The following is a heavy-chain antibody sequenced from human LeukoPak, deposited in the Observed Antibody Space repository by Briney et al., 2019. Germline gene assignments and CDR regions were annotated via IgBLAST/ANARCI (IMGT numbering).Heavy chain of an antibody. Sequence: PSETLSLTCIVSGGSINNYYWSWIRQPPGKGLEWIGYIYYSGSTNYNPSLKSRVTISVDTSKNQFSLKLSSVTAADTAVYYCASATRYNWFDPWGQGTLVTVSS. CDR3: ASATRYNWFDP. V-gene: IGHV4-59*01. CDR1: GGSINNYY. J-gene: IGHJ5*02. CDR2: IYYSGST.